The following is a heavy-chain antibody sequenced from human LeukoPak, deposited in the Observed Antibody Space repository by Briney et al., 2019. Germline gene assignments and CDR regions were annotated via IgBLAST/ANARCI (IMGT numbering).Heavy chain of an antibody. CDR3: AKGPRAVLRFLEWTNYYYGMDV. V-gene: IGHV3-53*05. D-gene: IGHD3-3*01. Sequence: GGSLRLSCAASGFTVSSNYMSWVRQAPGKGLEWVSVIYSGGSTYYADSVKGRFTISRDNSKNTLYLQMNSLRAEDTAVYYCAKGPRAVLRFLEWTNYYYGMDVWGQGTTVTVSS. CDR1: GFTVSSNY. CDR2: IYSGGST. J-gene: IGHJ6*02.